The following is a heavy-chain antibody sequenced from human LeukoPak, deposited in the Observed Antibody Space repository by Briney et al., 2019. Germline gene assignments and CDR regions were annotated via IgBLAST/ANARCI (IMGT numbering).Heavy chain of an antibody. D-gene: IGHD6-19*01. CDR2: ISGSGGST. Sequence: GGSLRLSCAASGFTFSSYAMSWVRQAPGKGPEWVSAISGSGGSTYYADSVKGRFTISRDNSKNTLYLQMNSLRAEDTAVYYCAKDSGGWFSNWFDPWGQGTLVTVSS. CDR1: GFTFSSYA. V-gene: IGHV3-23*01. J-gene: IGHJ5*02. CDR3: AKDSGGWFSNWFDP.